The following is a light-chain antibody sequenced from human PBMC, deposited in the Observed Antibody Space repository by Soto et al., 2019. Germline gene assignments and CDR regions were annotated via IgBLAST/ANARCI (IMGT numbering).Light chain of an antibody. CDR3: QQRKYWPPLT. J-gene: IGKJ4*01. Sequence: EVVLTQSPATLSLSPGERAILSCRASHNVEKYLVRYQQKPGQAPRLLIYDTSNRATGIPARFSGSGSETDFTLTISSLEPEDFAVYYCQQRKYWPPLTFGGGTKVELK. V-gene: IGKV3-11*01. CDR2: DTS. CDR1: HNVEKY.